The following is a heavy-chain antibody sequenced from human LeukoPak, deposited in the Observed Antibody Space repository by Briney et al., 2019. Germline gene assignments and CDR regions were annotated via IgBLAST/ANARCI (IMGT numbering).Heavy chain of an antibody. CDR2: ISSSSSYI. D-gene: IGHD3-10*01. J-gene: IGHJ4*02. CDR1: GFTFSSYS. CDR3: ARGLRFGESDY. Sequence: GGSLRLSCAASGFTFSSYSMNWVRQAPGKGLEWVSSISSSSSYIYYADSVKGRFTISRDNAKNSLYLQMNSLRAEDTAVYYCARGLRFGESDYWGQGTLVTVSS. V-gene: IGHV3-21*01.